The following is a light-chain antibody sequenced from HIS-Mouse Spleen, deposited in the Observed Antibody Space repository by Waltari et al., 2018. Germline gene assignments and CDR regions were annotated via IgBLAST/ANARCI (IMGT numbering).Light chain of an antibody. V-gene: IGLV2-23*01. CDR3: CSYAGSSTL. CDR2: EGS. J-gene: IGLJ2*01. Sequence: QSALTQPASVSGSPGQSITISCTGTSSDVGMYHLVSWSQQHQGKAPKLMIYEGSKRPSGVSNRFSGSKSGNTASLTISGLQAEDEADYYCCSYAGSSTLFGGGTKLTVL. CDR1: SSDVGMYHL.